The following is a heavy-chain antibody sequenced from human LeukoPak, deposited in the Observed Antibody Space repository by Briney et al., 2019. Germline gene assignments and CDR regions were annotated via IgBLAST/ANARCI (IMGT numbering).Heavy chain of an antibody. J-gene: IGHJ5*02. CDR1: GYIFTDYY. CDR3: ARGTRIAAT. CDR2: MNPNSGNT. V-gene: IGHV1-8*02. D-gene: IGHD6-25*01. Sequence: ASVKVSCKASGYIFTDYYLHWVRQAPGQGFEWMGWMNPNSGNTGYAQKFQGRVTMTRNTSISTAYMELSSLRPEDTAVYYCARGTRIAATWGQGTLVTVSS.